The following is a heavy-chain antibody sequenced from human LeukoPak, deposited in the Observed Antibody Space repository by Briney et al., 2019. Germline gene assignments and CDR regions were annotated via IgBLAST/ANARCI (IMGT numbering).Heavy chain of an antibody. CDR3: ARVARPMVRGVIIKRGGVYYFDY. V-gene: IGHV4-34*01. D-gene: IGHD3-10*01. CDR2: INHSGST. Sequence: SETLSLTCSVYGGSFSGYYWSWIRQPPGKGLEWIGEINHSGSTNYNPSLKSRVTISVDTSKNQFSLKLSSVTAADTAVYYCARVARPMVRGVIIKRGGVYYFDYWGQGTLVTVSS. CDR1: GGSFSGYY. J-gene: IGHJ4*02.